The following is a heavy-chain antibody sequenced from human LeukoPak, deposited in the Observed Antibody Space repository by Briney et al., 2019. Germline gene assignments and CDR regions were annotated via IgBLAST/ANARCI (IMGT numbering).Heavy chain of an antibody. CDR2: IYYSGST. J-gene: IGHJ2*01. CDR1: GGSINNYY. Sequence: SETLSLTCTVSGGSINNYYWSWIRQPPGMGLEWIGNIYYSGSTNYNPSLKSRVTISVETSKNQFSLKLSSVTAADTAVYYCARRTDSGSLYFGLRGRGTLVTVSS. CDR3: ARRTDSGSLYFGL. D-gene: IGHD6-6*01. V-gene: IGHV4-59*01.